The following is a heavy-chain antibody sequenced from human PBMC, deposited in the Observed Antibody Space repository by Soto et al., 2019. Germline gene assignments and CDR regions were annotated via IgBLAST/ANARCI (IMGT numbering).Heavy chain of an antibody. D-gene: IGHD2-15*01. CDR2: MNPYSGHA. CDR3: ARRPHCSGGICYYGLDN. Sequence: QVQLVQSGAEVKKPGASVKVSCKASGYTFTNSDINWVRQAPGQGLEWMGWMNPYSGHAAYAQKFQGRVTLTTSTSTSTVYMEMRSLGSEDTAVYYCARRPHCSGGICYYGLDNWGQGTLVTVSS. J-gene: IGHJ4*02. CDR1: GYTFTNSD. V-gene: IGHV1-8*01.